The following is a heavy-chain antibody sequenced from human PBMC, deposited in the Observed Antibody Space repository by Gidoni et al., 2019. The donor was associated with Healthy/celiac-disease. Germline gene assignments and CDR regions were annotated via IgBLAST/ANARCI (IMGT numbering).Heavy chain of an antibody. D-gene: IGHD3-10*01. CDR1: GFPFSSYS. Sequence: EVQLVASGGGLVQPGGSLRLSCAASGFPFSSYSMNWVRQAPGKGLEWVSYISSSSSTIYYADSVKGRFTISRDNAKNSLYLQMNSLRAEDTAVYYCARPRARGSGSSRLYGMDVWGQGTTVTVSS. V-gene: IGHV3-48*01. CDR3: ARPRARGSGSSRLYGMDV. CDR2: ISSSSSTI. J-gene: IGHJ6*02.